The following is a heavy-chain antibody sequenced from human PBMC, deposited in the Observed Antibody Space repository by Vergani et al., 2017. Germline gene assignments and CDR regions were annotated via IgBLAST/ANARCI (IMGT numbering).Heavy chain of an antibody. CDR1: GFTFSSYW. CDR3: AXEGPLYNWNHFDY. J-gene: IGHJ4*02. CDR2: IKQDGSEK. D-gene: IGHD1-1*01. V-gene: IGHV3-7*01. Sequence: EVQLVESGGGLVQPGGSLRLSCAASGFTFSSYWMSWVRQAPGKGLEWVAKIKQDGSEKDYVDSVKGRFTISRDNAKNSLYLQMNSLRAEDTAVYYCAXEGPLYNWNHFDYWGQGTLVTVSS.